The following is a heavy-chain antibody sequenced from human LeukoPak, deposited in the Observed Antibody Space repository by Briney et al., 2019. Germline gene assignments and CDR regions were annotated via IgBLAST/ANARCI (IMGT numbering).Heavy chain of an antibody. CDR3: AREESSGWYGYYYYYYMDV. Sequence: GGSLRLSCAASGFTFSSYWMSWVRQAPGKGLEWVANIKQDGSEKYYVDSVKGRFTISRDNAKNSLYLQMNSLRAEDTAVYYCAREESSGWYGYYYYYYMDVWGKGTTVTISS. D-gene: IGHD6-19*01. V-gene: IGHV3-7*01. J-gene: IGHJ6*03. CDR1: GFTFSSYW. CDR2: IKQDGSEK.